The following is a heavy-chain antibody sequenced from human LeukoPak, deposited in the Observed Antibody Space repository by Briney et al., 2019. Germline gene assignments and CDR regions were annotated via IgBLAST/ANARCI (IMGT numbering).Heavy chain of an antibody. Sequence: GGSLRLSCAASGFTFSSYAMSWVRQAPGKGLEWVSAISGSGGSTYYADSVKGRFTISRDNAKKSLYLQMNSLRAEDMAVYYCARGSDGSSWLDYWGQGTLVTVSS. D-gene: IGHD6-13*01. CDR1: GFTFSSYA. CDR2: ISGSGGST. J-gene: IGHJ4*02. V-gene: IGHV3-23*01. CDR3: ARGSDGSSWLDY.